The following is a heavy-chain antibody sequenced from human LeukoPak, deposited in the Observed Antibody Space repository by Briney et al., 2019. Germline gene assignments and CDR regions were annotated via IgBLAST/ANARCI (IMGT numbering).Heavy chain of an antibody. Sequence: ASVKVSCKASGCSFTSYDINWVRQATGQGLEWMGWMNPNSGNTGYAQRFQGRVTMTRNTSISTAYMELSSLRSEDTAVYYCARDNSVGDNAWWFDPWGQGTLVTVSS. CDR2: MNPNSGNT. V-gene: IGHV1-8*01. CDR3: ARDNSVGDNAWWFDP. J-gene: IGHJ5*02. CDR1: GCSFTSYD. D-gene: IGHD1-26*01.